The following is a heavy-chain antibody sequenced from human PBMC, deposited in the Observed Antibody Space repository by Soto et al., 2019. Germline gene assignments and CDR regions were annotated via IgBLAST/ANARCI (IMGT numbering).Heavy chain of an antibody. V-gene: IGHV1-18*01. CDR3: AGGGPSFDFWSGYYGQLDY. CDR1: GYTFTSYG. J-gene: IGHJ4*02. Sequence: ASVKVSCKASGYTFTSYGISWVRQAPGQGLEWMGWISAHNGNTNHAQKLQGRVTMTTDTSTSTAYMELRSLRSDDAAVYYCAGGGPSFDFWSGYYGQLDYWGQGTLVTVSS. D-gene: IGHD3-3*01. CDR2: ISAHNGNT.